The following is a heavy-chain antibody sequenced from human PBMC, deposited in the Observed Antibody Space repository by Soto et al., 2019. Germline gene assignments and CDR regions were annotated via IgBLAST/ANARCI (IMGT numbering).Heavy chain of an antibody. CDR1: GYTFTSYD. Sequence: QVQLVQSGAEAKKPGASVTVSCQASGYTFTSYDITWVRQATGQGLEWMGWMTPSSGNTGYAQKFQGRVTLTRSTSIRTAYLELSSLRSDDTAVYYCTRGDFWGQGTLVTVSS. J-gene: IGHJ4*02. CDR2: MTPSSGNT. CDR3: TRGDF. V-gene: IGHV1-8*01.